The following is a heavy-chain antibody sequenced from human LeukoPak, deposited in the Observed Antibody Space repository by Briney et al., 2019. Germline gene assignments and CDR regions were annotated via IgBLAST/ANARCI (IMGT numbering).Heavy chain of an antibody. CDR3: ARVSAVTGTGWEYFQH. V-gene: IGHV1-18*01. CDR1: GYTFTSYG. CDR2: ISAYNGNT. J-gene: IGHJ1*01. D-gene: IGHD6-19*01. Sequence: ASVKVSCKASGYTFTSYGISWVRQAPGQGLEWMGWISAYNGNTNYAQKLQGRVTMTTDTSTSTAYMELRSLRSDDTAVYYCARVSAVTGTGWEYFQHWGQGTLVTVSS.